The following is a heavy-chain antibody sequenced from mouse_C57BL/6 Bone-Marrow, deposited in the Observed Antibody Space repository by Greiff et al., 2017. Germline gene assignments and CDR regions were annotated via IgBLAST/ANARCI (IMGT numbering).Heavy chain of an antibody. V-gene: IGHV2-6*03. CDR3: ARYPGIYYYAMDY. Sequence: VQLVESGPGLVAPSQSLSITCTVSGFSLTSYGVHWVRQPPGKGLEWLVVIWSDGSTTSNSALKSRLSISKDNSKSQVFLKMNSLQTDDTAMYYCARYPGIYYYAMDYWGQGTSVTVSP. D-gene: IGHD4-1*01. CDR2: IWSDGST. J-gene: IGHJ4*01. CDR1: GFSLTSYG.